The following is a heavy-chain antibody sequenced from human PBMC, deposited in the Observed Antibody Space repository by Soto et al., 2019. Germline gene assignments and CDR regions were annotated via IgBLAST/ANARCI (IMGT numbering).Heavy chain of an antibody. Sequence: QVQLVESGGGVVQPGRSLRLSCAASGVSFSSNAMHWVRQTPGKGLEWVAIIWYDGSNKYYADSVKGRFTISRDNSMNKVYQQRITLSAEDTAVNYYARGGIPARPDIWGQGTAVILSS. CDR2: IWYDGSNK. D-gene: IGHD6-6*01. CDR1: GVSFSSNA. J-gene: IGHJ1*01. V-gene: IGHV3-33*01. CDR3: ARGGIPARPDI.